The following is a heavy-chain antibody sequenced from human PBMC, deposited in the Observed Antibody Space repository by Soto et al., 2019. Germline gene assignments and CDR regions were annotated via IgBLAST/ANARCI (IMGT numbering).Heavy chain of an antibody. V-gene: IGHV3-23*01. CDR3: ARLYDGSGTYN. CDR1: GFTFSSYA. Sequence: GGSLRLSCAPSGFTFSSYAMSWVRQVPGKGLEWVSSISGSGAGTYHADSVKGRFTISRDNSKNTLYLQMNSLRAEDTAIYYCARLYDGSGTYNWGQGTLVTVSS. J-gene: IGHJ4*02. D-gene: IGHD3-10*01. CDR2: ISGSGAGT.